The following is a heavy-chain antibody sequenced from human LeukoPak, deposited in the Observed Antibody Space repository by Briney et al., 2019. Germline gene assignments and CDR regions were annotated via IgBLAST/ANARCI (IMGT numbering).Heavy chain of an antibody. Sequence: SETLSLTCTVSGGSISSSSYYWGWIRQPPAKGLEWIGTIYYSGSTYYNPSLKNRVTLSVDTSKNLFSLNLSSVTAADTAIYYCARHRIAAADDAFEIWGQGTMVTVSS. V-gene: IGHV4-39*01. D-gene: IGHD6-13*01. CDR3: ARHRIAAADDAFEI. J-gene: IGHJ3*02. CDR1: GGSISSSSYY. CDR2: IYYSGST.